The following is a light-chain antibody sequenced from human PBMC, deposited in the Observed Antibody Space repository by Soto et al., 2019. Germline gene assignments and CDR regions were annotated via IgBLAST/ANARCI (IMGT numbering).Light chain of an antibody. J-gene: IGLJ7*01. V-gene: IGLV1-47*01. CDR2: RNN. Sequence: QSVLTQPPSTSGTPGQRVTIPCFGSSSNIGGNYVFWYQHLPGTAPKLLIYRNNQRPSGVPDRFSGSKSGTSASLAISGLRAEDEADYYCATWDASPSGNIIFGGGTQLTVL. CDR3: ATWDASPSGNII. CDR1: SSNIGGNY.